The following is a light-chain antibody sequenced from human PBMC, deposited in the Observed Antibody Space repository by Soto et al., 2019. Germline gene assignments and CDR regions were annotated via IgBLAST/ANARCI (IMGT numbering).Light chain of an antibody. V-gene: IGLV1-47*03. CDR3: AAWDDSLSGYV. CDR2: SNT. Sequence: QSVLTQPPSASGTPGQRVTISCSGSSSNIGSNYVYWYQHLPGAAPKLLVSSNTQRPSGVPDRFSGSKSGTSASLAISGLWSEDEADYYCAAWDDSLSGYVFGTGTKLTVL. CDR1: SSNIGSNY. J-gene: IGLJ1*01.